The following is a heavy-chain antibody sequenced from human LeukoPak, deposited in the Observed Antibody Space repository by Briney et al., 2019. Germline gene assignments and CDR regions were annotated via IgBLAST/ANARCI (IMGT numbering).Heavy chain of an antibody. Sequence: GASVEVSCKASGGTFSSYAISWVRQAPGQGLEWMGGIIPIFGTANYAQKFQGRVTITTDESTSTAYMELSSLRSEDTAVYYCARGPSITIFGVFDYWGQGTLVTVSS. D-gene: IGHD3-3*01. J-gene: IGHJ4*02. CDR1: GGTFSSYA. CDR2: IIPIFGTA. CDR3: ARGPSITIFGVFDY. V-gene: IGHV1-69*05.